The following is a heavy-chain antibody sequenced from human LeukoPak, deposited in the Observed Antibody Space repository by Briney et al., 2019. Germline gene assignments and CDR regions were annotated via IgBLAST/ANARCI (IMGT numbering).Heavy chain of an antibody. V-gene: IGHV3-23*01. J-gene: IGHJ4*02. CDR1: GFTFSSYA. Sequence: GGSLRLSCAASGFTFSSYAMSWVRQAPGKGLEWVSTISGSGGSTYYADSVKGRFTISRDNSKNTLYLQMNSLSAEDTAVYYCARMTTRYFDYWGQGTLVTVSS. CDR3: ARMTTRYFDY. CDR2: ISGSGGST. D-gene: IGHD1-1*01.